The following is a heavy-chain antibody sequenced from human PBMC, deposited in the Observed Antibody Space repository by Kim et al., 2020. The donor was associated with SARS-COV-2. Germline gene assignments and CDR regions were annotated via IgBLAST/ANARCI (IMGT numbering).Heavy chain of an antibody. V-gene: IGHV1-46*01. CDR3: ARDERLAEGVSDFDY. D-gene: IGHD3-3*01. CDR1: GYTFSKYY. Sequence: ASVKVSCKTSGYTFSKYYIHWVRRAPGQGLEWMGIIDPTDAWIKYAEKIQGRVTMTRDTSTSTVYMELSSLRLEDTAVYYCARDERLAEGVSDFDYWGQGTLVTVSS. CDR2: IDPTDAWI. J-gene: IGHJ4*02.